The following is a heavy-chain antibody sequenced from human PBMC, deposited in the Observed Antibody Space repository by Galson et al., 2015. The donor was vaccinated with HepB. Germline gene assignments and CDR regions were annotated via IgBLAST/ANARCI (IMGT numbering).Heavy chain of an antibody. CDR3: AREAHVEFCSGGSCLNWFDP. D-gene: IGHD2-15*01. V-gene: IGHV3-33*01. CDR2: IWYDGRNK. Sequence: SLRLPCAASGFTFSSYGMHWVRQAPGKGLEWVAGIWYDGRNKYYTDSVKGRFTISRDNSKNTLYLQMNSLRAEDTAVYYCAREAHVEFCSGGSCLNWFDPWGQGTLVTVSS. J-gene: IGHJ5*02. CDR1: GFTFSSYG.